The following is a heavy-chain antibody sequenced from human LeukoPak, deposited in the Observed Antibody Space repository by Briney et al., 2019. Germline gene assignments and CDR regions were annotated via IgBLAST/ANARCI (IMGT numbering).Heavy chain of an antibody. V-gene: IGHV4-59*13. J-gene: IGHJ6*03. D-gene: IGHD6-13*01. CDR2: IYNSGST. CDR3: ARDGSSSWYYMDV. CDR1: GGSISSYY. Sequence: SETLSLTCTVSGGSISSYYWSWIRQPPGKGLEWIGYIYNSGSTNYNPSLKSRVTISVDTSKNQFSLKLSSVTAADTALYYCARDGSSSWYYMDVWGKGTTVTVSS.